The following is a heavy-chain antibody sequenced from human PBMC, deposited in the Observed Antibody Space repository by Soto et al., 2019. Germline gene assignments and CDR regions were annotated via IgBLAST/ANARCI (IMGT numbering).Heavy chain of an antibody. J-gene: IGHJ5*02. CDR3: ARDGVSSWLSKRNWFDP. CDR1: GFTFSDYY. Sequence: KPGGSLRLSCAASGFTFSDYYMSWIRRAPGKGLEWVSYISSSGSTIYYADSVKGRFTISRDNAKNSLYLQMNSLRAEDTAVYYCARDGVSSWLSKRNWFDPWGQGTLVTVSS. D-gene: IGHD3-9*01. V-gene: IGHV3-11*01. CDR2: ISSSGSTI.